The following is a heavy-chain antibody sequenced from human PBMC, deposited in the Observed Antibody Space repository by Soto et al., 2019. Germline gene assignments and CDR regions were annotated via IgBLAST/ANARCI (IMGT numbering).Heavy chain of an antibody. J-gene: IGHJ2*01. CDR3: ANWRLSGSQNWYCEL. CDR2: ISGSGGST. CDR1: GFTFSSYA. V-gene: IGHV3-23*01. D-gene: IGHD3-10*01. Sequence: EVQLLESGGGLVQPGGSLRLSCAASGFTFSSYAMSWVRQAPGKGLEWVSAISGSGGSTYYADSVKGRFTISRDNSKNTLHLQMNSLRAEDTAVYYCANWRLSGSQNWYCELWGRGTLVTVSS.